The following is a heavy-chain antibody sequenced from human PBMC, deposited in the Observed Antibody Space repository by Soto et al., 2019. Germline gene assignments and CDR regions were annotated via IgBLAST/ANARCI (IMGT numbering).Heavy chain of an antibody. Sequence: GSGPTLVNPTETLTLTCTVSGFSLSNARMGVSWIRQPPGKALEWLAHIFSNDEKSYSTSMKSRLTISKDTSKSQVVLTMTNMDPVDTATYYCARAVGIYYYYGMDVWGQGTTVTVSS. V-gene: IGHV2-26*01. CDR3: ARAVGIYYYYGMDV. J-gene: IGHJ6*02. D-gene: IGHD2-21*01. CDR2: IFSNDEK. CDR1: GFSLSNARMG.